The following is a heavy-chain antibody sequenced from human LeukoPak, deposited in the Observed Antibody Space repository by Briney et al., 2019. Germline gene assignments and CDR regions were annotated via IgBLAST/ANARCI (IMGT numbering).Heavy chain of an antibody. V-gene: IGHV3-30*18. CDR1: GFTISTYG. Sequence: HPGGSLRLSCAASGFTISTYGMHWVRQAPGKGLEWLTMLSHDGGVTYYLDSVKGRFTISRDNSKNTLYLQMNSLRAEDTAVYYCAKGRLRFRDTAGDYWGQGTLVTVSS. CDR3: AKGRLRFRDTAGDY. CDR2: LSHDGGVT. D-gene: IGHD3-10*01. J-gene: IGHJ4*02.